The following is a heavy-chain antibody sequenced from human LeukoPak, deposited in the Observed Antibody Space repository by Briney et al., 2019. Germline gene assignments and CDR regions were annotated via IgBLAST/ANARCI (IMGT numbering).Heavy chain of an antibody. CDR2: FDPEDGET. V-gene: IGHV1-24*01. Sequence: GASVKVSCKVSGYTLTELSMHWVRQAPGKGLEWMGGFDPEDGETIYAQKFQGRVTMTEDTSTDTAYMELSSLRSEDTAVYYCATGATYYYGSGSYFSPWGQGTLVTVSS. D-gene: IGHD3-10*01. CDR3: ATGATYYYGSGSYFSP. CDR1: GYTLTELS. J-gene: IGHJ5*02.